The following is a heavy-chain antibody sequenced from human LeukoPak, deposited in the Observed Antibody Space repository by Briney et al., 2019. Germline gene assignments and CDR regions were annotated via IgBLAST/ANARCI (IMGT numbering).Heavy chain of an antibody. CDR3: ARHPDY. CDR1: SYSISSGYY. CDR2: IYHSGST. V-gene: IGHV4-38-2*01. Sequence: SETLSLTCAVSSYSISSGYYWAWIRQPPGKGLEWIGTIYHSGSTYHNPSLKSRVTMSVDTSKNQFSLRLSSVTAADTALYYCARHPDYWGQGTLVTVSS. J-gene: IGHJ4*02.